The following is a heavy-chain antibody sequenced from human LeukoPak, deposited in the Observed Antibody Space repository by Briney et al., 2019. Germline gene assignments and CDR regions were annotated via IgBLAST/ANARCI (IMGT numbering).Heavy chain of an antibody. Sequence: SETLSLTCAVYGGSFSDYYWSWIRQPPGKGLEWIGEINHSGGANYNPSLKSRVTISVDTSKNQFSLKLSSVTAADTAVYYCARYQYSSGSTRSNHDAFDIWGQGTMVTVSS. CDR3: ARYQYSSGSTRSNHDAFDI. D-gene: IGHD6-19*01. J-gene: IGHJ3*02. V-gene: IGHV4-34*01. CDR1: GGSFSDYY. CDR2: INHSGGA.